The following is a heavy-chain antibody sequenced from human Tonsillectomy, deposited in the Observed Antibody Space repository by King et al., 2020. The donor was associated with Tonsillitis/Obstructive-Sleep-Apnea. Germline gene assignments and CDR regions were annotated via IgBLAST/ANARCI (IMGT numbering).Heavy chain of an antibody. Sequence: VQLQESGPGLVKPSETLSLTCTVSGGSVSSGSYYWSWIRQPPGKGLEWIGYIYYSVSTNYNPSLKSRVTISVDTSKNQFSLKLSPVTAADTAVYYCATKKGFFEGNYYYYYMDVWGKGTTVTVSS. CDR1: GGSVSSGSYY. V-gene: IGHV4-61*01. D-gene: IGHD3-3*01. CDR2: IYYSVST. CDR3: ATKKGFFEGNYYYYYMDV. J-gene: IGHJ6*03.